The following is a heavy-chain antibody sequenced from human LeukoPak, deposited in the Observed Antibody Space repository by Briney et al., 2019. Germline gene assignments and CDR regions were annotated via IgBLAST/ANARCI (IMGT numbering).Heavy chain of an antibody. J-gene: IGHJ6*02. CDR3: AREDIVVVPAAIYYYYGMDV. CDR2: INPNSGGT. D-gene: IGHD2-2*02. Sequence: ASVKVSCKASGYTFTGYYMHWVRQAPGQGVEWMGWINPNSGGTNYAQKFQGRVTMTRDTFISTAYMELSRLRSVDTAVYYCAREDIVVVPAAIYYYYGMDVWGQGTTVTVSS. V-gene: IGHV1-2*02. CDR1: GYTFTGYY.